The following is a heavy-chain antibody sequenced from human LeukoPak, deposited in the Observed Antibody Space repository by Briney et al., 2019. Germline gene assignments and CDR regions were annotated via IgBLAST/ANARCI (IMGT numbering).Heavy chain of an antibody. D-gene: IGHD3-22*01. Sequence: PSETLSLTCAVYGGSFSGYYWSWIRQPPGKGLEWIGEINHSGSTNYNPSLKSRVTISVDTSKNQFSLKPSSVTAADTAVYYCARATIIRGIVVVITAILDYSGQGTLVTVSS. CDR3: ARATIIRGIVVVITAILDY. J-gene: IGHJ4*02. CDR2: INHSGST. CDR1: GGSFSGYY. V-gene: IGHV4-34*01.